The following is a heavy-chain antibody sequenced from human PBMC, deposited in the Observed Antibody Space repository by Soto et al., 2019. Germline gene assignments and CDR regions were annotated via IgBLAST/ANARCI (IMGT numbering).Heavy chain of an antibody. CDR2: IGSKTNNYAT. J-gene: IGHJ6*02. Sequence: GVLRLSCAASGFTFSGSAMHWVRQASGKGLEWVGRIGSKTNNYATAYAAPVKGRFTISRDDSKNTAYLHTNSLKIEDTAVYYCTVTTVTTLYYYAMDVWGQGTTVTVSS. D-gene: IGHD4-17*01. CDR1: GFTFSGSA. V-gene: IGHV3-73*01. CDR3: TVTTVTTLYYYAMDV.